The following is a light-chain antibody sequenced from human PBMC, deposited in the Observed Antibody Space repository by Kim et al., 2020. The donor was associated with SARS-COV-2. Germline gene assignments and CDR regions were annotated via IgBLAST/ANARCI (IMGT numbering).Light chain of an antibody. Sequence: GQRVTISGSAGGSNIGSKAVNWYQQLPGTAPKLLIYTNTLRPSGVPDRFSGSKSGTSASLAISGLQSEDEADYYCAAWDDSMNGVIFGGGTQLTVL. J-gene: IGLJ2*01. V-gene: IGLV1-44*01. CDR2: TNT. CDR3: AAWDDSMNGVI. CDR1: GSNIGSKA.